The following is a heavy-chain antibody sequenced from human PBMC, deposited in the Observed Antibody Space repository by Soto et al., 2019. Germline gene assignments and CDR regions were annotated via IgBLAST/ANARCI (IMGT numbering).Heavy chain of an antibody. CDR1: GASIGSADW. Sequence: QVQLQESGPGLVMPSGTLSLTCAVAGASIGSADWWNWVRQPPGKGLEWIGEIYHGGTTIYNPSLKSRVTISVDESKNHFSLKLTSVTAADTAVYYWARDFKAPNDAWAFDYWGQGTLVTVSS. CDR3: ARDFKAPNDAWAFDY. V-gene: IGHV4-4*02. D-gene: IGHD3-16*01. J-gene: IGHJ4*02. CDR2: IYHGGTT.